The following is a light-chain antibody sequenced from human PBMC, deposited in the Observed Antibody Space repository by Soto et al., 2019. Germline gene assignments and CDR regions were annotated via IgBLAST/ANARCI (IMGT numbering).Light chain of an antibody. CDR3: SSSTSSNTVV. CDR2: EVI. V-gene: IGLV2-14*01. J-gene: IGLJ1*01. CDR1: NSDVNY. Sequence: QSALTQPASVSGAPGQSITISCTGTNSDVNYVSWHQQHPGKAPKLMIYEVINRSSGVSTRFSGSKSGNTASLTISGLQAEDEADYYCSSSTSSNTVVFGSGTKVTV.